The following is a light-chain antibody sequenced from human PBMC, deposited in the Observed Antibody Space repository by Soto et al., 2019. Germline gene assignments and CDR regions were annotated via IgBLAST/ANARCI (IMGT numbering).Light chain of an antibody. V-gene: IGLV2-14*01. Sequence: QSALTQPASVSGSPGQSITISCTGTSSDVGAYNYVSWYGQHPGKAPKLVIYEVSNRPSGVSSRFSGSKSGNTASLTISGLQAEDEADYYCSSYTTSNTLVFGTGTKLTVL. CDR1: SSDVGAYNY. CDR3: SSYTTSNTLV. J-gene: IGLJ1*01. CDR2: EVS.